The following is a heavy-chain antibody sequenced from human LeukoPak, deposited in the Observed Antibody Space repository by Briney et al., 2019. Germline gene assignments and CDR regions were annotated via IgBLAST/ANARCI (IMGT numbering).Heavy chain of an antibody. D-gene: IGHD2-15*01. CDR2: FYHSGST. J-gene: IGHJ6*02. V-gene: IGHV4-30-2*01. Sequence: PSETLSLTCAVSGGSISSGGYSWSWIRQPPGKGLEWIGYFYHSGSTYYNPSLKSRVTISVDRSKNQFSLKLSPVTAADTAVYYCARDGRSYGMDVWGQGTTVTVSS. CDR3: ARDGRSYGMDV. CDR1: GGSISSGGYS.